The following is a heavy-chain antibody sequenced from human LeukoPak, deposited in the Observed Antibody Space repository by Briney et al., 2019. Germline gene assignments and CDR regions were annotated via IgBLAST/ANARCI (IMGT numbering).Heavy chain of an antibody. V-gene: IGHV4-34*01. J-gene: IGHJ6*02. Sequence: SETLSLTCAVYGGSFSGYYWSWIRQPPGKGLEWIGEINHSGSTNYNPSLKSRVTISVDTSKNQFSLKLSSVTAADTAVYYCASCVLRYYYYGMDVWGQGTTVTVSS. CDR3: ASCVLRYYYYGMDV. CDR1: GGSFSGYY. CDR2: INHSGST.